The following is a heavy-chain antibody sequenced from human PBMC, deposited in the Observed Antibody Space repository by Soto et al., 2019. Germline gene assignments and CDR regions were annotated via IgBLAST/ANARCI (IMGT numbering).Heavy chain of an antibody. CDR1: GYTFTNYG. CDR3: ARGVGSGSYYNQYNWFAP. D-gene: IGHD3-10*01. Sequence: AASVKVSCKASGYTFTNYGISWVRQAPGQGLEWMGWINVYNGNTKYAQKVQGRVTMTTDTSTSTAYMELRSLRSDDTAVYYCARGVGSGSYYNQYNWFAPWGQGTLVTVSS. J-gene: IGHJ5*02. V-gene: IGHV1-18*01. CDR2: INVYNGNT.